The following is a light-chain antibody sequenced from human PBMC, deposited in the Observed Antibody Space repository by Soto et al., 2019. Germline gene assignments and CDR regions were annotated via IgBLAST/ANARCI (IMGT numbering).Light chain of an antibody. Sequence: EIVLTQYPGTLSLSPGERATLSCRASQSVSSSYLAWYQQKPGQAPRLLIYGASSRATGIPDTFSGSGSGTDLTLTISRLEPEDFSVYYCQQYGSSPTWTFGQGTKVDIK. CDR1: QSVSSSY. CDR2: GAS. V-gene: IGKV3-20*01. J-gene: IGKJ1*01. CDR3: QQYGSSPTWT.